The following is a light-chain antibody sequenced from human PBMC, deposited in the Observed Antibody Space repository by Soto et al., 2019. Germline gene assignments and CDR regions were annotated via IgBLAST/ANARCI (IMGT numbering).Light chain of an antibody. CDR1: QGISNY. V-gene: IGKV1-27*01. CDR2: AAS. Sequence: DIPMAQSPSSLSASRGARVTITCRASQGISNYLAWYQQKPGKVPKLLIYAASTLQSGVPSRFSGSGSGTDFTLTISSLQPEDVATYYCQKYNSDPRTFGQGTKVDIK. J-gene: IGKJ1*01. CDR3: QKYNSDPRT.